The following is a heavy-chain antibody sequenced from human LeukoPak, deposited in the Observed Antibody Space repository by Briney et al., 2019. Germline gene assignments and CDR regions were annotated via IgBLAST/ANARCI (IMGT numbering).Heavy chain of an antibody. CDR1: GYTFIAYY. CDR3: ARGGSLAVTPHLYYFDY. D-gene: IGHD6-19*01. J-gene: IGHJ4*02. CDR2: INPSGGST. V-gene: IGHV1-46*01. Sequence: GASVKVSCKASGYTFIAYYIHWVRQAPGQGLEWMGIINPSGGSTTYAQNFQGRVTMTRDTSTGAVYMELSSLRSEDTAVYYCARGGSLAVTPHLYYFDYWGQGTLVTVSS.